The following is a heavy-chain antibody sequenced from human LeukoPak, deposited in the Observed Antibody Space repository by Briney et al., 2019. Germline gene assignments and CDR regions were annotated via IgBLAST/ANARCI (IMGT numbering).Heavy chain of an antibody. CDR1: GGSISSSSYY. CDR2: IYYSGST. CDR3: GRDRTASAHYMDV. J-gene: IGHJ6*03. Sequence: SETLSLTCTVSGGSISSSSYYWGWIRQPPGKGLEWIGSIYYSGSTYDNPYLKSRVTMSVDTSKNQFSLKLRSVTAADTAVYYCGRDRTASAHYMDVWGRGTTVTVSS. D-gene: IGHD1/OR15-1a*01. V-gene: IGHV4-39*07.